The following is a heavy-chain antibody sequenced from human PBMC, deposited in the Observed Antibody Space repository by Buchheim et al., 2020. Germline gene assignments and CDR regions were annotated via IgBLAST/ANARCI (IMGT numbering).Heavy chain of an antibody. D-gene: IGHD2-8*01. Sequence: QEQLQQWGAGLLKPSETLSLTCAVFGGSFSNYYWTWIRQPPGKGLEWIGDINHGGTTNYNPSLKSRVTISVDTSQKQVSLTLSSVTAADTAVFYCTRYCSNGRCENGGMDVWGQGTT. J-gene: IGHJ6*02. CDR2: INHGGTT. CDR1: GGSFSNYY. CDR3: TRYCSNGRCENGGMDV. V-gene: IGHV4-34*01.